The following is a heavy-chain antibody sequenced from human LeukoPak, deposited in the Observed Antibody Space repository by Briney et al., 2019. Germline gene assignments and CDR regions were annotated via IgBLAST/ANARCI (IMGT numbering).Heavy chain of an antibody. CDR3: ASRIVVAGSWGPFDY. D-gene: IGHD6-19*01. J-gene: IGHJ4*02. CDR2: ISYDGSNK. Sequence: GGSLRLSCAASGFTFSSYSMNWVRQAPGKGLEWVAVISYDGSNKYYVDSVKGRFTISRDNSKNALYLQMNSLRAEDTAVYFCASRIVVAGSWGPFDYWGQGALVTVSS. V-gene: IGHV3-30*03. CDR1: GFTFSSYS.